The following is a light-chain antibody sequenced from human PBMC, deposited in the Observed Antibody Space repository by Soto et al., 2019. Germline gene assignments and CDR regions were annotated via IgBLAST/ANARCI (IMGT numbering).Light chain of an antibody. Sequence: QSALTQPTSVSGSPGQSITISCTGNHNDIGTYDYVSWYQQHPDRAPRLLIYGVTTRPSGISDRFSASKSGLTASLTISGLQPEDEADYYCSSFTSDRIYVFGPGTKVT. CDR2: GVT. CDR3: SSFTSDRIYV. V-gene: IGLV2-14*03. CDR1: HNDIGTYDY. J-gene: IGLJ1*01.